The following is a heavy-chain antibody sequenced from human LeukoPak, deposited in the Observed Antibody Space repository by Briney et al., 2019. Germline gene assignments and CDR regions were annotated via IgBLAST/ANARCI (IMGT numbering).Heavy chain of an antibody. CDR3: ARGAYYGSGSYLPYYYYYYYMDV. CDR1: GGSISSGSYY. V-gene: IGHV4-61*02. D-gene: IGHD3-10*01. J-gene: IGHJ6*03. Sequence: PSETLSLTCTVSGGSISSGSYYWSWIRQPAGKGLEWIGRIYTSGSTNYNPSLKTRLTISVDRSKNQFSLKLTSVTAADTAVYYCARGAYYGSGSYLPYYYYYYYMDVWGKGTTVTISS. CDR2: IYTSGST.